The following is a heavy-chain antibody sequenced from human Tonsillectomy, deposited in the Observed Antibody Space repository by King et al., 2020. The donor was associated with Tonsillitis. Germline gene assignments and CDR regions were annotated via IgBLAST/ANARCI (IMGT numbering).Heavy chain of an antibody. J-gene: IGHJ3*02. CDR1: GSTFTYRY. Sequence: QLVESGAEVKKTGSSVKVSCKASGSTFTYRYLHWVRQAPGQALEWMGWITPFNGNTNYAQKFQDRVTITRDRSMSTAYMELSSLRSEDTAMYYSASSLTIFGRRRLAFDIWGQGTMVTVSS. D-gene: IGHD3-3*01. V-gene: IGHV1-45*02. CDR2: ITPFNGNT. CDR3: ASSLTIFGRRRLAFDI.